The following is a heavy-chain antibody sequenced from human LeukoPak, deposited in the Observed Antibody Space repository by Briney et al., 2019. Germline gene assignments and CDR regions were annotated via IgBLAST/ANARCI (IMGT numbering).Heavy chain of an antibody. CDR1: GYTFTSYY. J-gene: IGHJ4*02. D-gene: IGHD6-13*01. V-gene: IGHV1-46*01. CDR2: IHPSGDST. Sequence: ASVKVSCKASGYTFTSYYMHRVRQAPGQEREWVGIIHPSGDSTSYAQKFQGRVTMTRNTSISTAYMELSSLRSEDTGVYYCARAPSGSRWTVFDYWGQGTLVTVSS. CDR3: ARAPSGSRWTVFDY.